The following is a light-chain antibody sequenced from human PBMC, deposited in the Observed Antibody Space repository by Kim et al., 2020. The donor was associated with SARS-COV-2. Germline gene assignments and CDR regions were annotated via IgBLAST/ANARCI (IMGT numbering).Light chain of an antibody. CDR2: KTD. Sequence: QTVVTQEPPLSVPPGGTVTLTCGLTSGAVSSGFHPSWYQQTPGRPPRTLIYKTDARASGVPDRFSGSILGNKAALTITGAQADDESEYYCLLYMGNYNWVFGGGTQLTVL. J-gene: IGLJ3*02. CDR1: SGAVSSGFH. CDR3: LLYMGNYNWV. V-gene: IGLV8-61*01.